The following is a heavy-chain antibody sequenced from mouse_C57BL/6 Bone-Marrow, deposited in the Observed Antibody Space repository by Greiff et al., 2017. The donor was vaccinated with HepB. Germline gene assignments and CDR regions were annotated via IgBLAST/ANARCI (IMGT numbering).Heavy chain of an antibody. J-gene: IGHJ4*01. D-gene: IGHD5-5*01. V-gene: IGHV7-1*01. CDR2: SRNKANDYTT. Sequence: EVKLMESGGGLVQSGRSLRLSCATSGFTFSDFYMEWVRQAPGKGLEWIAASRNKANDYTTEYSASVKGRFVVSRDTSQSILYLQMNALRAEDTAIYYCARDAYPWGQGTSVTVSS. CDR3: ARDAYP. CDR1: GFTFSDFY.